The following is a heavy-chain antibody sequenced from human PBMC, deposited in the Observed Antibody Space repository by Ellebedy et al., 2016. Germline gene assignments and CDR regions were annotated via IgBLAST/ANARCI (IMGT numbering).Heavy chain of an antibody. D-gene: IGHD3-10*01. CDR3: TTDSVLLWFGELLWNPFDY. CDR1: GFTVSSNY. V-gene: IGHV3-53*01. CDR2: IYSGGST. Sequence: GESLKISCAASGFTVSSNYMSWVRQASGKGLEWVSVIYSGGSTYYADSVKGRFTISRDNSKNTLYLQMNSLKTEDTAVYYCTTDSVLLWFGELLWNPFDYWGQGTLVTVSS. J-gene: IGHJ4*02.